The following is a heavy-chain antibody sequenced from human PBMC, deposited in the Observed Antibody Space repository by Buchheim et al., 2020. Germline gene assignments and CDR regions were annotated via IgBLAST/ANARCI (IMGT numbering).Heavy chain of an antibody. J-gene: IGHJ4*02. CDR1: GFSFSSYS. CDR3: AREGGFGSGWSIDY. V-gene: IGHV3-48*01. D-gene: IGHD3-10*01. Sequence: EVQLVESGGGLVQPGGSLRLSCAASGFSFSSYSMNWVRQAPGKGLEWVSYIRSDNSAIYYADSVKGRFTISRDNAENSLSLQMNSLRAEDTAVHYCAREGGFGSGWSIDYWGQGTL. CDR2: IRSDNSAI.